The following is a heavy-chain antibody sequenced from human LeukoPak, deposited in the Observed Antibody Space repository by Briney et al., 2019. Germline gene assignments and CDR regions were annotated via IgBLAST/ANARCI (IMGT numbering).Heavy chain of an antibody. V-gene: IGHV3-23*01. D-gene: IGHD5-18*01. CDR1: GFTFSSYA. CDR3: AKDLSYGFDY. J-gene: IGHJ4*02. Sequence: PGGSLRLSCAASGFTFSSYAMSWVRQAPGKGLEWASALSGSGISTYYTDTVKGRFTISRDNSKSTLYLQMNSLRAEDTAVYYCAKDLSYGFDYWGQGTLVTVSS. CDR2: LSGSGIST.